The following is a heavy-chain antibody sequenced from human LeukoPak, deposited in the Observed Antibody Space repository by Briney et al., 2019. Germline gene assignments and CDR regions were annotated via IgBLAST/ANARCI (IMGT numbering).Heavy chain of an antibody. J-gene: IGHJ2*01. V-gene: IGHV3-21*01. CDR2: ISSSSAYI. CDR3: ARDPSAYWYFDL. CDR1: GFTFSTYS. Sequence: GGSLRLSSAASGFTFSTYSMNWVRQAPGKGLEWVSSISSSSAYIYYADSAKGRFTISRDNAKNSLYLQMNSLRAEDTAVYYCARDPSAYWYFDLWGRGTLVTVSS.